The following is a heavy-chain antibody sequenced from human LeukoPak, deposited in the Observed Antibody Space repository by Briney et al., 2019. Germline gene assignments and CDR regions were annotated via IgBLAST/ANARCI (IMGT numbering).Heavy chain of an antibody. CDR3: ARNYYDSSGYYHWFDY. J-gene: IGHJ4*02. D-gene: IGHD3-22*01. CDR2: ISSSSSYR. Sequence: GGSLRPSCAASGFTFSTYNMNWVRQAPGKGLEWVSSISSSSSYRYYADSVKGRFTISRDNAKNSLYLQMNSLRAEDTAVYYCARNYYDSSGYYHWFDYWGQGTLVTVSS. CDR1: GFTFSTYN. V-gene: IGHV3-21*01.